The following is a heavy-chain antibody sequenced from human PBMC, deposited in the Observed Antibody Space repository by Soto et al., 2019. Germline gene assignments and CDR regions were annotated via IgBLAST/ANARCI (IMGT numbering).Heavy chain of an antibody. CDR1: GGSISSGGYY. D-gene: IGHD1-7*01. J-gene: IGHJ4*02. CDR2: IYYSGST. V-gene: IGHV4-31*03. Sequence: SETLSLTCTVSGGSISSGGYYWSWIRQHPGKGLEWIGYIYYSGSTYYNPSLKSRVTISVDTSKNQFSLKLSSVTAADTAVYYCARGGAFSWNYIHYWGQGALVTVSS. CDR3: ARGGAFSWNYIHY.